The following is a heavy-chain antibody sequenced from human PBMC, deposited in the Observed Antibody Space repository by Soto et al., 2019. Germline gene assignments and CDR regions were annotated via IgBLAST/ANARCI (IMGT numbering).Heavy chain of an antibody. CDR1: GGSVSSGSHY. J-gene: IGHJ6*02. CDR2: IYNSGIT. Sequence: SETLSLTCTVSGGSVSSGSHYWSWIRQSPGKGLEWIGYIYNSGITKYNATLKSRVTISVDTSKNQFSLRLISVTAADTAVYYCAVPVDTAMVTKVPDYYYYYGMDVWGQGATVTVSS. V-gene: IGHV4-61*01. CDR3: AVPVDTAMVTKVPDYYYYYGMDV. D-gene: IGHD5-18*01.